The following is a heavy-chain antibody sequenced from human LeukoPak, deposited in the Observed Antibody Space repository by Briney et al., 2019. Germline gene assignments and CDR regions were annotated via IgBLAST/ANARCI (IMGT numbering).Heavy chain of an antibody. Sequence: ASVKVSCKASGYTFTSYGISWARQAPGQGLEWMGWISAYNGNTNYAQKLQGRVTMTTDTSTSTAYMELSSLRSEDTAVYYCAREAAMVKGWFDPWGQGTLVTVSS. J-gene: IGHJ5*02. D-gene: IGHD5-18*01. CDR1: GYTFTSYG. V-gene: IGHV1-18*01. CDR2: ISAYNGNT. CDR3: AREAAMVKGWFDP.